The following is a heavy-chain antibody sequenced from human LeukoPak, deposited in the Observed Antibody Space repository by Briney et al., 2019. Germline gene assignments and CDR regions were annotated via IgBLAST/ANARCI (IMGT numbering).Heavy chain of an antibody. CDR3: ARDHFELRYFDWLLTVGFDY. CDR2: ISYDGSNK. V-gene: IGHV3-30-3*01. J-gene: IGHJ4*02. CDR1: RFTFSAYA. D-gene: IGHD3-9*01. Sequence: GGSLRLSCAASRFTFSAYAMHWVRQAPGKGLEWVAVISYDGSNKYYADSVKGRFTISRDNSKNTLYLQMNSLRAEDTAVYYCARDHFELRYFDWLLTVGFDYWGQGTLVTVSS.